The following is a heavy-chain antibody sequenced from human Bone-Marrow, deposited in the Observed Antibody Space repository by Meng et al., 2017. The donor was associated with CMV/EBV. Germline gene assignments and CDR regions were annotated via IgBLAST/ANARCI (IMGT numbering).Heavy chain of an antibody. V-gene: IGHV3-30*02. Sequence: GESLKISCAASGFTFSSYGMHWVRQAPGKGLEWVAFIRYDGSNKYYADSVKGRFTISRDNSKNTLYLQMNSLRAEDTAVYYCAKGLGYSSSGGGIDYWGQGTRVTVSS. J-gene: IGHJ4*02. D-gene: IGHD6-6*01. CDR3: AKGLGYSSSGGGIDY. CDR2: IRYDGSNK. CDR1: GFTFSSYG.